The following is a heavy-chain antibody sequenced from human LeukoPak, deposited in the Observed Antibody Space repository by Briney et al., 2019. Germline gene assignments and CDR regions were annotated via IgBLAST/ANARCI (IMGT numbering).Heavy chain of an antibody. J-gene: IGHJ3*02. CDR2: IIPILGIA. V-gene: IGHV1-69*04. CDR1: GGTFSSYA. CDR3: ARDGYGGNSFAFDI. Sequence: ASVKVSCKASGGTFSSYAISWVRQAPGQGLEWMGRIIPILGIANYAQKFQGRVTITADKSTSTAYMELSSLRSEDTAVYYCARDGYGGNSFAFDIWGQGTMVTVSS. D-gene: IGHD4-23*01.